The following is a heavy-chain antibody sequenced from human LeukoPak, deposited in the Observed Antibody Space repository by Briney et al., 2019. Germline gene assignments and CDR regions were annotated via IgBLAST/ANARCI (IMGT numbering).Heavy chain of an antibody. CDR2: IIPIFGTA. J-gene: IGHJ3*02. D-gene: IGHD3-22*01. CDR3: ARAGYYYDSSGYYYVGAFDI. V-gene: IGHV1-69*06. CDR1: GGTFSSYA. Sequence: SVKVSCKASGGTFSSYAISWVRQAPGQGLDWMGGIIPIFGTANYAQKFQGRVTITADKSTSTAYMELSSLRSEDTAVYYCARAGYYYDSSGYYYVGAFDIWGQGTMVTVSS.